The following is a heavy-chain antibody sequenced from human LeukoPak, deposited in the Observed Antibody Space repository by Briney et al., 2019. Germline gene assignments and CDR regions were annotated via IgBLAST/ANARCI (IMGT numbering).Heavy chain of an antibody. J-gene: IGHJ4*02. V-gene: IGHV3-23*01. CDR3: AKDPYAAGTLYFDY. D-gene: IGHD6-13*01. Sequence: GGSLRLSCGASGFTFSSYAISWVRQAPGKGLEWVSAISGSGGSTYYADSVKGRFTISRDNSKNTLYLQMNSLRAEDTAVYYCAKDPYAAGTLYFDYWGQGTLVTVSS. CDR2: ISGSGGST. CDR1: GFTFSSYA.